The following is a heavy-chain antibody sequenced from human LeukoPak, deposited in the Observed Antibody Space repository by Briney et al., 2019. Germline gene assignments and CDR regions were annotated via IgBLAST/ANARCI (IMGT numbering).Heavy chain of an antibody. CDR2: IYYSETT. CDR3: ARDARDTSSLDY. J-gene: IGHJ4*02. CDR1: GGSISSTTYY. Sequence: SETLSLTCTVSGGSISSTTYYWGWVRQPPGKGLEWIGSIYYSETTSYNPSLKSRVSIFVHTSKNQFSLKLSSVTAADTAVYYCARDARDTSSLDYWGQGTLVTVSS. D-gene: IGHD6-13*01. V-gene: IGHV4-39*02.